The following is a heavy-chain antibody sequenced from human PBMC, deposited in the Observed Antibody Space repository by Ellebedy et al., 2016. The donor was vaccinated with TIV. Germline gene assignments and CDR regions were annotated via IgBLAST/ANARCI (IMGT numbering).Heavy chain of an antibody. CDR3: ARVSGLPGYYYYGMDV. CDR1: GGSISSGDYY. Sequence: SETLSLXCTVSGGSISSGDYYWSWIRQPPGKGLEWIGYIYYSGSTYYNPSLKSRVTISVDTSKNQFSLKLSSVTAADTAVYYCARVSGLPGYYYYGMDVWGQGTTVTVSS. D-gene: IGHD2-21*02. J-gene: IGHJ6*02. CDR2: IYYSGST. V-gene: IGHV4-30-4*01.